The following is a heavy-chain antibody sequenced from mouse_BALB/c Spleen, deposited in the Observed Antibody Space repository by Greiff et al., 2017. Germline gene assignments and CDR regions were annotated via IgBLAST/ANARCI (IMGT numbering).Heavy chain of an antibody. CDR2: ISSGSSTI. Sequence: EVQVVESGGGLVQPGGSRKLSCAASGFTFSSFGMHWVRQAPEKGLEWVAYISSGSSTIYYAATVKGRFSISRDNPKNTLFLQMTSLRSEDTAMYYCARDGNYVGWFAYWGQGTLVTVSA. CDR1: GFTFSSFG. CDR3: ARDGNYVGWFAY. J-gene: IGHJ3*01. D-gene: IGHD2-1*01. V-gene: IGHV5-17*02.